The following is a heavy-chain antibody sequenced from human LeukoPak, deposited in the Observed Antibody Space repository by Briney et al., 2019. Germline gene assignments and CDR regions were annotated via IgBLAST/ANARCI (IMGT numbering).Heavy chain of an antibody. Sequence: ASVKVSCKASGYTYTGYYMHWLRQAPGQGLEWMGGINPNSGGTNNAQKFQGRVTMSRDTSISTAYMELSRLRSDDTAVYYCARADSIVWFGELSFDPWGQGTLVTVSS. CDR1: GYTYTGYY. V-gene: IGHV1-2*02. J-gene: IGHJ5*02. CDR2: INPNSGGT. CDR3: ARADSIVWFGELSFDP. D-gene: IGHD3-10*01.